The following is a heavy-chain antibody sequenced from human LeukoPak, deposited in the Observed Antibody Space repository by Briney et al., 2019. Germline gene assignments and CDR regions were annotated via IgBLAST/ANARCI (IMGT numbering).Heavy chain of an antibody. CDR2: ISSSGSTI. CDR1: GFTFSDYY. V-gene: IGHV3-11*01. Sequence: GGSLRLSCAASGFTFSDYYMSWIRQAPGKGLEWVSYISSSGSTIYYADSVKGRFTISRDNAKNSLYLQMNSLRAEDTALYYCARDIRTQYCGGDCYSGAFDIWGQGTMVTVSS. CDR3: ARDIRTQYCGGDCYSGAFDI. D-gene: IGHD2-21*02. J-gene: IGHJ3*02.